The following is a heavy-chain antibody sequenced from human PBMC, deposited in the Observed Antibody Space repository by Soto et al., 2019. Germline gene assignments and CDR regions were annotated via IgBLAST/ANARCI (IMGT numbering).Heavy chain of an antibody. J-gene: IGHJ5*02. Sequence: ASVKVSCKASGYTFTSYDINWVRQATGQGLEWMGWMNPNSGNTGYAQKFQGRVTMTRNTSISTAYMELSSLRSEDTAVYYCARVWGSSSIPGWGQNWFDPWGQGTLVTVSS. CDR2: MNPNSGNT. V-gene: IGHV1-8*01. D-gene: IGHD6-13*01. CDR3: ARVWGSSSIPGWGQNWFDP. CDR1: GYTFTSYD.